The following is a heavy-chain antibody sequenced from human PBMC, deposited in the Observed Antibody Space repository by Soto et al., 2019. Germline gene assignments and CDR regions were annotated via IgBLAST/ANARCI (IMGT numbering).Heavy chain of an antibody. D-gene: IGHD1-26*01. J-gene: IGHJ5*02. CDR3: ARAIRSVGVTVWFDP. Sequence: QVQLQESGPGLVKVSETLSLTCAVSGGSIRDYYWSWIRQAPGKGLEWVADIEYSGRTNYNPSLKSRITISAVTSRSQCPMKLRSVTAAYTAVYYCARAIRSVGVTVWFDPWGQGPQVTVSS. CDR2: IEYSGRT. CDR1: GGSIRDYY. V-gene: IGHV4-59*01.